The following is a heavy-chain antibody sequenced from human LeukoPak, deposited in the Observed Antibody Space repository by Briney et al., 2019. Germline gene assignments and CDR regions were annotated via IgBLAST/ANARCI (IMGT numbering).Heavy chain of an antibody. CDR1: GGSISSSSYY. CDR2: IYYSGST. J-gene: IGHJ6*02. Sequence: SETLSLTCTVSGGSISSSSYYWGWIRQPPGKGLEWIGSIYYSGSTYYNPSLKSRVTISVDTSKNQFSLKLSSVTAADTAVYYCAGRIAAAGPYYYYGMDVWGQGTTVTVFS. V-gene: IGHV4-39*01. D-gene: IGHD6-13*01. CDR3: AGRIAAAGPYYYYGMDV.